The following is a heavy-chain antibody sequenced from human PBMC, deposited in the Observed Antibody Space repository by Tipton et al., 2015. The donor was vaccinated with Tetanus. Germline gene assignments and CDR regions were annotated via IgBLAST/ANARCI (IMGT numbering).Heavy chain of an antibody. D-gene: IGHD1-1*01. V-gene: IGHV4-31*03. Sequence: TLSLTCTVSGGSVSSGAYCWSWIRQHPGKGLESIGCISSRGSTYYNPSLTSRVSISVDTSKNQFSLKLTSVTAADTAIYYCARGGNNLTFQRPTGRWFDPWGHGTLVTFSS. CDR3: ARGGNNLTFQRPTGRWFDP. CDR1: GGSVSSGAYC. J-gene: IGHJ5*02. CDR2: ISSRGST.